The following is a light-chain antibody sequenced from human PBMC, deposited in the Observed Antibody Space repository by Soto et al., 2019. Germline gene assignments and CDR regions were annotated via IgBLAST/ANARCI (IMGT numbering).Light chain of an antibody. CDR2: DAS. Sequence: DIQMTQSPASLSASVGDRVTIACQASQDISNYLNWYQQKPGKAPKLLIYDASNLETGVPARFSGSGSGTDFTFTCSSLQPEDIATYYCQPYDNLPPLTFGGGTKVEIK. CDR3: QPYDNLPPLT. V-gene: IGKV1-33*01. CDR1: QDISNY. J-gene: IGKJ4*01.